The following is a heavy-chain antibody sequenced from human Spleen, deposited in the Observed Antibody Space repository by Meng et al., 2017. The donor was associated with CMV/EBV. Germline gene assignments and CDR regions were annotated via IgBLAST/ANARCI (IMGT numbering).Heavy chain of an antibody. D-gene: IGHD2-15*01. CDR2: INSDGSST. V-gene: IGHV3-74*01. J-gene: IGHJ4*02. CDR3: AREGDCSGGSCTFDY. CDR1: GFTFSSYW. Sequence: GESLKISCAASGFTFSSYWMHWVRQAPGKGLVWVSRINSDGSSTSYGDSVKGRFTMSRDNAKNTLYLQMNSLRTEDTAVYHCAREGDCSGGSCTFDYWGQGTLVTVSS.